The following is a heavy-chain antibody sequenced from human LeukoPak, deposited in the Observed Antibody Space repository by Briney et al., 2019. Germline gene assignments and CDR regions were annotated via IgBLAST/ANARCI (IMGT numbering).Heavy chain of an antibody. Sequence: SVKVSCKASGATFTSKTISWVRQAPGQGLEWMGRIIPMYDIKDYAQKFQGRVTITADKSTSTAYMELSSLTSEDTAVYYRARDRIVRPRESAFDIWGQGAMVTVSP. CDR3: ARDRIVRPRESAFDI. D-gene: IGHD1-26*01. J-gene: IGHJ3*02. CDR1: GATFTSKT. CDR2: IIPMYDIK. V-gene: IGHV1-69*04.